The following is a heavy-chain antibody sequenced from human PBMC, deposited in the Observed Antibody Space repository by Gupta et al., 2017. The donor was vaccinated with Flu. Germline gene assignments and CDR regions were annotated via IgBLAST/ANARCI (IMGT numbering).Heavy chain of an antibody. D-gene: IGHD6-19*01. Sequence: EVQLLESGGGLVQPGGSLRLSCAASGFTFRSYVVSLVRQAPGKGLEWVSAIRGRGGSKYYANSVKGRFTISRDNSKNTLYLQMNSLRAEDTAVYYCAKEIFDIIAVAGIYDYWGQGTLVTVSS. CDR1: GFTFRSYV. CDR3: AKEIFDIIAVAGIYDY. CDR2: IRGRGGSK. J-gene: IGHJ4*02. V-gene: IGHV3-23*01.